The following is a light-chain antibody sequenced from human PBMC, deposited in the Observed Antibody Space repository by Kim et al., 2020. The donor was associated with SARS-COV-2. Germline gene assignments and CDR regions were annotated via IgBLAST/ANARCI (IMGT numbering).Light chain of an antibody. V-gene: IGLV2-8*01. CDR3: SSYAGSNNFVV. CDR2: EVA. J-gene: IGLJ2*01. CDR1: SSAVGGYND. Sequence: QSVTISCTRTSSAVGGYNDVDWYQQYPGKAPKLMIYEVAQRPSGVPDRFAGSKSGNPASLTVSGLQAEDEADYDCSSYAGSNNFVVFGGGTKLTVL.